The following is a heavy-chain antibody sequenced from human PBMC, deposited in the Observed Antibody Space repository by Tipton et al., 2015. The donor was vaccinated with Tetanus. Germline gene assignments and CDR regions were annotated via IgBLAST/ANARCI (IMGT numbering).Heavy chain of an antibody. J-gene: IGHJ5*02. D-gene: IGHD1-26*01. CDR3: ARDRSKVGARQSWFDP. CDR2: IYYSGST. CDR1: GGSFSGYY. V-gene: IGHV4-34*01. Sequence: TLSLTCAVYGGSFSGYYWSWIRQPPGKGLEWIGSIYYSGSTYYNPSLKSRVTISVDTSKNQFSLKLSSVTAADTAVYYCARDRSKVGARQSWFDPWGQGTLVTVSS.